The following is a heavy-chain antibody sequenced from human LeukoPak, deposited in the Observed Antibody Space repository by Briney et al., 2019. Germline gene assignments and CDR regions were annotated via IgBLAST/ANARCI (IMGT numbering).Heavy chain of an antibody. CDR3: AAYLKVRGPDLELGY. J-gene: IGHJ4*02. V-gene: IGHV1-69*15. CDR1: RCTLSSYP. Sequence: GSSVKVSCQSSRCTLSSYPISWVRQAPGQGLAWIGSIIPIFGTANYARKLQGRVTITAHESTSTAYIALSSLRAEHTPVDYSAAYLKVRGPDLELGYWGQGTLVTVSS. CDR2: IIPIFGTA. D-gene: IGHD3-10*01.